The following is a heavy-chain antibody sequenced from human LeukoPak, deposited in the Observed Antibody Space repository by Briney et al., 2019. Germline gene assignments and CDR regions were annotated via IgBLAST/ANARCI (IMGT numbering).Heavy chain of an antibody. J-gene: IGHJ5*02. D-gene: IGHD2-15*01. Sequence: GASVKVSCKASGGTFSSCAISWVRPAPGQGLEWMGRVIPSLDVANYAQKFQGRVTITAYKSTSTVYMELSSLKSEDTAVYYCVYCSGGSCFASNWFDPWGQGTLVTVSS. CDR1: GGTFSSCA. CDR2: VIPSLDVA. CDR3: VYCSGGSCFASNWFDP. V-gene: IGHV1-69*04.